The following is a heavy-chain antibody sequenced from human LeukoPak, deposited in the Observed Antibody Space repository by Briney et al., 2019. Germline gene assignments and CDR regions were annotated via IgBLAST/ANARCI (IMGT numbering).Heavy chain of an antibody. V-gene: IGHV3-23*01. Sequence: GGSLRLSCAASGFTFSSYSMNWVRQAPGKGLEWVSAITGSGDTTYYADSVKGRFTISRDNSKNTLYVEMNTLRAEDTAVYYCAKWGDYDILTGYYVSDFWGQGTLVTVSS. J-gene: IGHJ4*02. CDR2: ITGSGDTT. D-gene: IGHD3-9*01. CDR3: AKWGDYDILTGYYVSDF. CDR1: GFTFSSYS.